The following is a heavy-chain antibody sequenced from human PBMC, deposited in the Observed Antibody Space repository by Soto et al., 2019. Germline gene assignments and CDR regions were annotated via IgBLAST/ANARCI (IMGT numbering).Heavy chain of an antibody. Sequence: EVQLVESGGGLVKPGGSLRLSCAASGFTFSSYSMNWVRQAPGKGLEWVSSISSSSSSYIYYADSVKGRFTISRDNAKNSLYLQMNSLRAEDTAVYYCARPSYLRYYYYYMDVWGKGTTVTVSS. CDR2: ISSSSSSYI. D-gene: IGHD3-10*01. J-gene: IGHJ6*03. V-gene: IGHV3-21*01. CDR3: ARPSYLRYYYYYMDV. CDR1: GFTFSSYS.